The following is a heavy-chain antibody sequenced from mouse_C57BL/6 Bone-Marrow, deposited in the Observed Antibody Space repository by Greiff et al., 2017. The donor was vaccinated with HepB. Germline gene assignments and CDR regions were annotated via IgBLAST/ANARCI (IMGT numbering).Heavy chain of an antibody. CDR2: IDPETGGT. D-gene: IGHD1-1*01. Sequence: VQLQQSGAELVRPGASVTLSCKASGYTFTDYEMHWVKQTPVHGLEWIGAIDPETGGTAYNQKFKGKAILTADKSSSTAYMELRSLTSEDSAVYYCTRKEITTVVVYYFDYWGQGTTLTVSS. J-gene: IGHJ2*01. CDR1: GYTFTDYE. V-gene: IGHV1-15*01. CDR3: TRKEITTVVVYYFDY.